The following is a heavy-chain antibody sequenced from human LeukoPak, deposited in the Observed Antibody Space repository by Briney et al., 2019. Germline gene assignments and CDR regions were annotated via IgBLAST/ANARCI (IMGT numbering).Heavy chain of an antibody. V-gene: IGHV4-34*01. CDR1: GGSFSGYY. CDR3: ARARIYCSSTSCHNWFDP. D-gene: IGHD2-2*01. CDR2: INHSGST. J-gene: IGHJ5*02. Sequence: SETLSLTCAVYGGSFSGYYWSWIRQPPGKGLEWIGEINHSGSTNYNPSLKSRVTISVDTSKNQFSLKLSSVTAADTAVYYCARARIYCSSTSCHNWFDPWGQGTLVTVSS.